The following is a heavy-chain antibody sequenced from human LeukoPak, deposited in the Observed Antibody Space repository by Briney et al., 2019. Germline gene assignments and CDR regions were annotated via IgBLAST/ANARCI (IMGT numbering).Heavy chain of an antibody. Sequence: PGGALRLSCAASGFTFSSYWMSWVRQAPKKGLEWVANIKQDGSDKYYVDSVKGRFTISRDNAKNSLYLQMDSLRAEDAAVYYCARDSDLDYWGQGTLVTVSS. CDR3: ARDSDLDY. CDR1: GFTFSSYW. CDR2: IKQDGSDK. J-gene: IGHJ4*02. D-gene: IGHD2-21*01. V-gene: IGHV3-7*05.